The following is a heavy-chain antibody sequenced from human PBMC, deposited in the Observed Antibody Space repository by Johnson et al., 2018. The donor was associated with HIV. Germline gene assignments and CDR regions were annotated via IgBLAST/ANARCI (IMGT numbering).Heavy chain of an antibody. Sequence: QVQLVESGGGLVKPGGSLRLSCTASGFTFSDYYMSWIRQAPGKGLEWVSYISGSTIMINYANSVKGRLTISRDNARKSLYLQMSSLRADDTAVYYCARDRMRGATKDAFDIWGQGTMVTVSS. CDR1: GFTFSDYY. CDR2: ISGSTIMI. J-gene: IGHJ3*02. D-gene: IGHD1-26*01. CDR3: ARDRMRGATKDAFDI. V-gene: IGHV3-11*04.